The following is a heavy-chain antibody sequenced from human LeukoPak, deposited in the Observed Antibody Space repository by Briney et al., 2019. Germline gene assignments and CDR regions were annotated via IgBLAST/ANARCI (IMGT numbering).Heavy chain of an antibody. V-gene: IGHV3-7*01. CDR2: TNPDGSIK. Sequence: GGSLRLSCAASGFIFGGCWMSWVRQAPGRGLEWVANTNPDGSIKYYVDSVNGRFTISRDNAKNSLYLQMNSLRAEDTAVYYCVSGFLQWLYWGQGTLVTVSS. D-gene: IGHD3-3*01. CDR1: GFIFGGCW. CDR3: VSGFLQWLY. J-gene: IGHJ4*02.